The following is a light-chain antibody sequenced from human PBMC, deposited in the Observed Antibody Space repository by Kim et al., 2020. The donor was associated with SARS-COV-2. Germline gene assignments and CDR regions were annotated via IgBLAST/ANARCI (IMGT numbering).Light chain of an antibody. Sequence: SYELTQPPSMSVSPGQTASITCSGDKLGDKYACWYQQKPGQSPVLVIYQDSKRPSGIPERFSGSNSGSTATLTISGAQTMDEADYYCQAWDSTHWVFGGGTKLTVL. CDR1: KLGDKY. CDR2: QDS. V-gene: IGLV3-1*01. CDR3: QAWDSTHWV. J-gene: IGLJ3*02.